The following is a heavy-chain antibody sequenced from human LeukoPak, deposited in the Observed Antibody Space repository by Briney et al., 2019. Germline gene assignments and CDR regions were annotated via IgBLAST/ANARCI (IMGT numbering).Heavy chain of an antibody. CDR2: IWSDGSNK. V-gene: IGHV3-33*01. CDR1: GFTFSDYG. Sequence: PGGSLRLSCAASGFTFSDYGIHWVRRAPGKGLEWVAVIWSDGSNKYYADSVKGRFTISRDNSRKTLYLQMNSLRAEDTAVYYCVRASGSFDYWGQGTLVTVS. J-gene: IGHJ4*02. CDR3: VRASGSFDY. D-gene: IGHD3-10*01.